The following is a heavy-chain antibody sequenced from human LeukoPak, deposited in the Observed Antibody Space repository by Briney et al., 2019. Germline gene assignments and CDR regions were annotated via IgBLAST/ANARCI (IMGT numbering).Heavy chain of an antibody. CDR1: GGSISSHY. J-gene: IGHJ6*03. CDR2: ISNSGST. V-gene: IGHV4-59*11. D-gene: IGHD2-15*01. CDR3: GRDALVGYFSYYYMDV. Sequence: SETLSLTCTVSGGSISSHYWTWIRQSPVKGLEWIGDISNSGSTSYNPSLKSRVTISIDTSKNQFSLKLSSVTAADTALYYCGRDALVGYFSYYYMDVWGKGTTVTVSS.